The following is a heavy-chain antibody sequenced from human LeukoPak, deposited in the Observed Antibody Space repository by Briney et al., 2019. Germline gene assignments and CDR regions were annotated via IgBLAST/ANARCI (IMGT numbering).Heavy chain of an antibody. CDR1: GFTFSSYG. CDR2: ISNDGSKK. Sequence: GGSLRLSCAASGFTFSSYGMHWVRQAPGKGLDWVAVISNDGSKKYHADSVKGRFTISRDNSKNTLSLQVSSLRTEDTAVYYCAKDRYSYAFEYSDSWGQGTLVTVSS. CDR3: AKDRYSYAFEYSDS. V-gene: IGHV3-30*18. J-gene: IGHJ4*02. D-gene: IGHD5-18*01.